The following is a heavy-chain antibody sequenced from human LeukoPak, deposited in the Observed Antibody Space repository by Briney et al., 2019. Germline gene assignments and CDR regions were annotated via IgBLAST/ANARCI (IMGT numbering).Heavy chain of an antibody. Sequence: PGGSLRLSCAASGFTFSSYAMSWVRQAPGKGLEWVSAISGSGGSTYYADSVKGRFTISRDNSKNTLYLQMNSLRAEDTAVYYCAKGGKHDSSGYYLDYWGQGTLVTVSS. CDR1: GFTFSSYA. CDR3: AKGGKHDSSGYYLDY. CDR2: ISGSGGST. J-gene: IGHJ4*02. V-gene: IGHV3-23*01. D-gene: IGHD3-22*01.